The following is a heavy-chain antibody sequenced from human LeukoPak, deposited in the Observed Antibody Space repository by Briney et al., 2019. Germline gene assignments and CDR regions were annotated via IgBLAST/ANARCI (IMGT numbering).Heavy chain of an antibody. CDR2: ISSSGSTI. V-gene: IGHV3-11*04. CDR3: ARFPCSSTSCYGYYYYYYMDV. Sequence: GGSLRLSCAASGFTFSDYYMSSVRQAPGKGLGWVSYISSSGSTIYYADSVKGRFTISRDNAKNSMYLQMNSLRAEDTAVYYCARFPCSSTSCYGYYYYYYMDVWGKGTTVTVSS. D-gene: IGHD2-2*01. J-gene: IGHJ6*03. CDR1: GFTFSDYY.